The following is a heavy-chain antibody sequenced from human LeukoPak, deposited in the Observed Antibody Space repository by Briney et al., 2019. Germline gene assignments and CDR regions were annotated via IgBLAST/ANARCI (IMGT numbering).Heavy chain of an antibody. J-gene: IGHJ6*02. CDR2: IKQDGSEK. V-gene: IGHV3-7*01. D-gene: IGHD3-16*02. Sequence: GGSLRLSCAASGFTFSSYWMSWVRQAPGKGLEWVANIKQDGSEKYYVDSVKGRFTISRDNAKNSLYLQMNSLRAEDTAVYYCARGVIWSEDYGMDVWGQGTTVTVSS. CDR1: GFTFSSYW. CDR3: ARGVIWSEDYGMDV.